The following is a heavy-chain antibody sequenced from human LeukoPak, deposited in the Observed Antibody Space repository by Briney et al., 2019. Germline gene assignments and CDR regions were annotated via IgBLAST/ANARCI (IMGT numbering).Heavy chain of an antibody. CDR3: ARDHHYGDYGIFDY. CDR1: GFTFSSYS. V-gene: IGHV3-21*01. CDR2: ISSSSSYI. D-gene: IGHD4-17*01. J-gene: IGHJ4*02. Sequence: GGSLRLSCAASGFTFSSYSMNWVRQAPGKGLEWVSSISSSSSYIYYADSVKGRFTISRDNAKNSLYLQMNSLRAEDTAVYYCARDHHYGDYGIFDYWGQGTLVTVSS.